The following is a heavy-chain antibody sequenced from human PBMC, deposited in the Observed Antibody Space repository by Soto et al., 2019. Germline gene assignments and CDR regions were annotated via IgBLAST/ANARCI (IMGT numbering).Heavy chain of an antibody. V-gene: IGHV1-18*01. CDR1: GYTFTSYG. D-gene: IGHD6-6*01. CDR3: ARDGPFIEYSASGYYMDV. Sequence: ASVKVSCKASGYTFTSYGISWVRQAPGQGLEWMGWISAYNGNTNYAQKLQGRVTMTTDTSTSTAYMELRSLRSDDTAVYYCARDGPFIEYSASGYYMDVWGKGTTVTVSS. J-gene: IGHJ6*03. CDR2: ISAYNGNT.